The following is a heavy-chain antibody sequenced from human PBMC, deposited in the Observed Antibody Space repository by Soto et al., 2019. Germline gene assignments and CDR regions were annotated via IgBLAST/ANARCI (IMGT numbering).Heavy chain of an antibody. CDR1: GGSTSTGGYY. CDR3: ARVDSSWDHDY. D-gene: IGHD6-13*01. J-gene: IGHJ4*02. CDR2: IHYSGST. Sequence: QVQLQESGPGLVKPSQTLSLTCTVSGGSTSTGGYYWSWIRQHPGKGLEWIGYIHYSGSTYYKPSLKRRVTISVDTSKNQFSLKLSSVTAADTAVYYCARVDSSWDHDYWGQGTLVTVSS. V-gene: IGHV4-31*03.